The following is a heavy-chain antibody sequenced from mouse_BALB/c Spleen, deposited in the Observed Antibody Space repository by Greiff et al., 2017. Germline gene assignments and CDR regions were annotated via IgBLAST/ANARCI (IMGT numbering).Heavy chain of an antibody. V-gene: IGHV5-15*02. D-gene: IGHD2-3*01. J-gene: IGHJ4*01. CDR1: GFTFSDYG. CDR3: ARVNDHYAMDY. CDR2: ISNLAYSI. Sequence: EVKLVESGGGLVQPGGSRKLSCAASGFTFSDYGMAWVRQAPGKGPEWVAFISNLAYSIYYVDTVTGRFTISRENAKNTLYLEMSSLRSEDTAMYSCARVNDHYAMDYWGQGTLVTVSS.